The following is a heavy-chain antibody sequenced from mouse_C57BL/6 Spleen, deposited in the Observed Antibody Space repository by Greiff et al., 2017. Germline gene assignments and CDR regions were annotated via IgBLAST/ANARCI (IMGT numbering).Heavy chain of an antibody. J-gene: IGHJ4*01. V-gene: IGHV5-16*01. D-gene: IGHD1-1*01. CDR3: ARDGYYGGYYAMDY. CDR2: INYDGSST. Sequence: EVQLQQSEGGLVQPGSSMKLSCTASGFTFSDYYMAWVRQVPEKGLEWVANINYDGSSTYYLDSLKSRFIISRDNAKNILYLQMSSLKSEDTATYYCARDGYYGGYYAMDYWGQGTSVTVSS. CDR1: GFTFSDYY.